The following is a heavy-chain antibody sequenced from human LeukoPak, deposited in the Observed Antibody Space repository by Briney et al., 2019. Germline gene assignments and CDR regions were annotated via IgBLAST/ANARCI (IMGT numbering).Heavy chain of an antibody. CDR1: GGTFSSYA. J-gene: IGHJ3*02. D-gene: IGHD5-24*01. V-gene: IGHV1-69*05. Sequence: SSVKVSCKASGGTFSSYAISWVRQAPGQGLEWMGRIIPIFGTANYAQKFQGRVTITTDESTSTAYMELSSLRSEDTAVYYCARDSEEMATIAYDAFDIWGQGTMVTVSS. CDR3: ARDSEEMATIAYDAFDI. CDR2: IIPIFGTA.